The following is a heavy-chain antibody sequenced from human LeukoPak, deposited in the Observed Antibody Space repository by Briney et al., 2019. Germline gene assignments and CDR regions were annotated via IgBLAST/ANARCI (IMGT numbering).Heavy chain of an antibody. CDR1: GFTFDVYG. V-gene: IGHV3-20*04. CDR2: INWIGDTT. CDR3: ATNPPGRTYLQD. D-gene: IGHD1-1*01. Sequence: GGSLRLSCAASGFTFDVYGMTWVRQVPGKGLEWIAEINWIGDTTRYGDSVKGRFTISRDNAKNSLDLQINSLRVEDTAFYYCATNPPGRTYLQDWGQGTLVTVSS. J-gene: IGHJ1*01.